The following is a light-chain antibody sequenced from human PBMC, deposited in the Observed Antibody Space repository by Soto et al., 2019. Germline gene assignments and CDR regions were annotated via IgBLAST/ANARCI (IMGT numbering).Light chain of an antibody. CDR2: GAS. CDR3: QQYGSSPIT. Sequence: VMTQTPLSLSVAPGQPASISCKSSQSLLHITGETFLFWYLQKPGQAPRLLIYGASSRATGIPDRFSGSGSGTDFTLTISRLEPEDFAVYYCQQYGSSPITFGQGTRLEIK. V-gene: IGKV3-20*01. CDR1: QSLLHITGET. J-gene: IGKJ5*01.